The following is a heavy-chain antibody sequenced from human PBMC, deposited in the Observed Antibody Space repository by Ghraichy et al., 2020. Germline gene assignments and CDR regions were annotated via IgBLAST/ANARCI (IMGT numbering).Heavy chain of an antibody. CDR2: IYYSGST. V-gene: IGHV4-39*01. J-gene: IGHJ4*02. D-gene: IGHD1-26*01. CDR3: ARLTSGSYSNYFDY. Sequence: SETLSLTCTVSGGSISSSSYYWGWIRQPPGKGLEWIGSIYYSGSTYYNPSLKSRVTISVDTSKNQFSLKLSSLTAADTAVYYCARLTSGSYSNYFDYWGQGTLVTVSS. CDR1: GGSISSSSYY.